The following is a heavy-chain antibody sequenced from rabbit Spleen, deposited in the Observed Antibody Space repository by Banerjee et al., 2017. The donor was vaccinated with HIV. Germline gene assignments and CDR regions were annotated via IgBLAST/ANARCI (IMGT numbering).Heavy chain of an antibody. J-gene: IGHJ6*01. CDR2: IAGSSGST. D-gene: IGHD1-1*01. Sequence: QEQLVESGGGLVKPGGTLTLTCKASGIDFSTYYYMCWVRQAPGKGLEWISCIAGSSGSTYSAIWTKGRFTVSKTSSTTVTLQMTSLTAADTATYFCARDTSSSFSSYGMDLWGPGTLVTVS. CDR1: GIDFSTYYY. V-gene: IGHV1S45*01. CDR3: ARDTSSSFSSYGMDL.